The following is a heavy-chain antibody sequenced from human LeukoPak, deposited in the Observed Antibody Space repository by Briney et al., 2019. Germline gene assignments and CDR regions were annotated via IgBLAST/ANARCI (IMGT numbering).Heavy chain of an antibody. Sequence: PGGSLRLSCAASGFTFSDYYMSWIRQAPGKGLEWVSYISSSGSTIYYADSVKGRFTISRDNAKNSLYLQMNSLRAEDTAVYYCARGRDLLLWFGESPYYFDYWGQGTLVTVSS. D-gene: IGHD3-10*01. V-gene: IGHV3-11*01. CDR1: GFTFSDYY. CDR3: ARGRDLLLWFGESPYYFDY. CDR2: ISSSGSTI. J-gene: IGHJ4*02.